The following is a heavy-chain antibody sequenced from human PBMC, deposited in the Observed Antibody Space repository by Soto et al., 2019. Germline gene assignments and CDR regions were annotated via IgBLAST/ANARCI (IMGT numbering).Heavy chain of an antibody. V-gene: IGHV3-30-3*01. CDR2: ISYDGSNK. Sequence: GSLRLSCAASGFTFSSYAMHWVRQAPGKGLEWVAVISYDGSNKYYADSVKGRFTISRDNSKNTLYLQMNSLRAEDTAVYYCAREVKPPTYYYDSSGSGYFDLWGRGTLVTVSS. CDR1: GFTFSSYA. D-gene: IGHD3-22*01. CDR3: AREVKPPTYYYDSSGSGYFDL. J-gene: IGHJ2*01.